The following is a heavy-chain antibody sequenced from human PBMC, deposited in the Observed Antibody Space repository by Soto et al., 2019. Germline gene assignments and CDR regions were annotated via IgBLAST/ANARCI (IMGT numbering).Heavy chain of an antibody. Sequence: SQTLSLTCAISGDSVSSSSVTWNWIRQSPSRGLEWLGRTYYRSKWYNDYAESVKSQITINPDTSKNQFSLQLNSVTPEDTAVYYCARGPAILNPWGQGILVTVS. CDR3: ARGPAILNP. V-gene: IGHV6-1*01. J-gene: IGHJ5*02. CDR2: TYYRSKWYN. D-gene: IGHD3-3*01. CDR1: GDSVSSSSVT.